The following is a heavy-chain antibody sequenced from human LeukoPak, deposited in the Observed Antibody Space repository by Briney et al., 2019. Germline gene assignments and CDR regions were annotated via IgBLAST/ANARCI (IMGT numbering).Heavy chain of an antibody. CDR2: IYYSGRP. CDR3: ARWDYGSETYGLDY. CDR1: GGSISSSNHY. V-gene: IGHV4-61*05. Sequence: SETLSLTCTVSGGSISSSNHYWGWIRQPPGKGLDWIGYIYYSGRPNYNPSLKSRVTISVDTSKNQFSLKLSSVTAADTAVYYCARWDYGSETYGLDYWGQGTLVTVSS. J-gene: IGHJ4*02. D-gene: IGHD3-10*01.